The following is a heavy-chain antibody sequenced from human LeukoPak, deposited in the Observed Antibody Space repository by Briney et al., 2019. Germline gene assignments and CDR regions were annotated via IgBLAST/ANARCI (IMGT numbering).Heavy chain of an antibody. CDR3: ARVLRGYDSSANYYDYFDY. V-gene: IGHV3-66*01. J-gene: IGHJ4*02. D-gene: IGHD3-22*01. CDR2: ISSGGST. CDR1: GITLDSNY. Sequence: GGSLRLSCAASGITLDSNYMSWVRQAPGKGLEWVSVISSGGSTYYAESVKGRFTISKDNSKNTLYLQMNSLRVDDTAVYYCARVLRGYDSSANYYDYFDYWGQGTLVTVSS.